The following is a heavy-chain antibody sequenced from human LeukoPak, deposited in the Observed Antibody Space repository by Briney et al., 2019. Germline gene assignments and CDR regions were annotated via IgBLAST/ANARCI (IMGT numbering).Heavy chain of an antibody. CDR2: LSYDGKDR. Sequence: GGSLRLSCAASTFTFSSYGMHWVRQAPGKGLEWVAVLSYDGKDRYYADSVKGRFTISRDNSKNTLYLQMNSLRAEDTAVYYCARSPSSFDPWGQGALVTVSS. CDR1: TFTFSSYG. V-gene: IGHV3-30*03. CDR3: ARSPSSFDP. J-gene: IGHJ5*02. D-gene: IGHD3-16*02.